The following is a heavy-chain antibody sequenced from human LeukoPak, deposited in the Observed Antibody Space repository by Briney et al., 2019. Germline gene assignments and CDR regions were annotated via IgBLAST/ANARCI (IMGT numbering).Heavy chain of an antibody. V-gene: IGHV4-39*01. CDR1: GGSFSGYY. CDR3: ARQPKSCAPGIFITGMACWFDS. J-gene: IGHJ5*01. CDR2: IYYSGTT. D-gene: IGHD3-10*01. Sequence: SETLSLTCAVYGGSFSGYYWAWIRQPPGKGPEWIGSIYYSGTTYPNSSLKSRVTISVDTSKNQFSLKLSSVTAADTAVYYCARQPKSCAPGIFITGMACWFDSWGQGTLVTVSP.